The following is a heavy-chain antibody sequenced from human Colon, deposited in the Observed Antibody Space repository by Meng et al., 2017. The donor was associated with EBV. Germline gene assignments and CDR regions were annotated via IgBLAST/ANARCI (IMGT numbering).Heavy chain of an antibody. V-gene: IGHV1-18*01. Sequence: VQLVQSGAEVKKPGXSVKVSCKASGYTFSSYSISWVRQAPGQGLEWMGWINGLHGYTNYAQKFQGRVLLTADTSTGTAYMELRRLTSDDTAFYYCARDGGAGGAKGYWGQGTLVTVSS. J-gene: IGHJ4*02. CDR2: INGLHGYT. CDR1: GYTFSSYS. CDR3: ARDGGAGGAKGY. D-gene: IGHD3-16*01.